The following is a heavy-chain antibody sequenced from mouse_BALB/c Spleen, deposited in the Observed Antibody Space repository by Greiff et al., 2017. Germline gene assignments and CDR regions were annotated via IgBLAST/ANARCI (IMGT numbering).Heavy chain of an antibody. CDR2: IYPGDGDT. Sequence: VQVVESGAELARPGASVKLSCKASGYTFTSYWMQWVKQRPGQGLEWIGAIYPGDGDTRYTQKFKGKATLTADKSSSTAYMQLSSLASEDSAVYYCAREVGAMVLRPPYAMDYWGQGTSVTVSS. J-gene: IGHJ4*01. CDR3: AREVGAMVLRPPYAMDY. V-gene: IGHV1-87*01. D-gene: IGHD2-1*01. CDR1: GYTFTSYW.